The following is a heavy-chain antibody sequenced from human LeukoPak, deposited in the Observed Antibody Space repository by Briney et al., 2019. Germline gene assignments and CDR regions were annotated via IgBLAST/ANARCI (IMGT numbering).Heavy chain of an antibody. J-gene: IGHJ4*02. CDR1: GGSINTYY. V-gene: IGHV4-59*08. CDR3: ARRGRSSTDPFEY. Sequence: KPSETLSLTCIVSGGSINTYYWYWIRQPPGKGLEWIGYIYYSGTTKYSTSLKSRVTLSLDTPKNQIFLRLTSVTAADTAVYYCARRGRSSTDPFEYWGQGTLVTVSS. CDR2: IYYSGTT. D-gene: IGHD2-2*01.